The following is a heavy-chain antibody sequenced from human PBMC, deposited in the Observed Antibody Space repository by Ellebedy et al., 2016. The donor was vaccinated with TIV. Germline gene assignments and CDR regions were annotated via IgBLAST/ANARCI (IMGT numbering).Heavy chain of an antibody. D-gene: IGHD2-2*01. J-gene: IGHJ4*02. CDR1: GYSFTSYW. Sequence: GESLKISCKGSGYSFTSYWISWLRQMPGKCLEWMGRIDPRDSYTNYSPSFQGHVTISADKSISTAYLQWSSLKASDTAMYYCARLAGYCSSTSCPLDYWGQGTLVTVSS. V-gene: IGHV5-10-1*01. CDR3: ARLAGYCSSTSCPLDY. CDR2: IDPRDSYT.